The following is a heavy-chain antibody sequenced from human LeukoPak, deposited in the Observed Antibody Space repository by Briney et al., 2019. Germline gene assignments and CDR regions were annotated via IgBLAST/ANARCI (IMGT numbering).Heavy chain of an antibody. CDR2: ISSSSSYR. Sequence: GGSLRLSCAASGFTFSRYSMNWVRQAPGKGLEWVSYISSSSSYRYYADSVKGRFTISRDNAKISLHLQMNSLRAEDTAVYYCMSYAGRSDDYWGQGTLATVSS. D-gene: IGHD3-16*01. J-gene: IGHJ4*02. CDR1: GFTFSRYS. CDR3: MSYAGRSDDY. V-gene: IGHV3-21*01.